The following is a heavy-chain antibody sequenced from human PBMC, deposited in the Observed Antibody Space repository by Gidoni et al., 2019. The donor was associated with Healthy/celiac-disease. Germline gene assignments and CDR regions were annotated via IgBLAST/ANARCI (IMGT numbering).Heavy chain of an antibody. D-gene: IGHD4-17*01. V-gene: IGHV3-15*01. Sequence: EVQLVESGGGLVKPGGSLRLSCAASGFTFSNAWMSWVRQAPGKGLEWVGRIKSKTDGGTTDYAAPVKGRFTISRDDSKNTLYLQMNSLKTEDTAVYYCTAEYGFDAFDIWGQGTMVTVSS. CDR3: TAEYGFDAFDI. CDR1: GFTFSNAW. CDR2: IKSKTDGGTT. J-gene: IGHJ3*02.